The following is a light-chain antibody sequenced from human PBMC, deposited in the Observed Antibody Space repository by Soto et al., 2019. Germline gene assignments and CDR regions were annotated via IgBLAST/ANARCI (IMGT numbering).Light chain of an antibody. CDR1: QSISSW. V-gene: IGKV1-5*01. CDR3: QQYNSYSRE. J-gene: IGKJ1*01. CDR2: DAS. Sequence: DIQMTQSPSTLSASVGDRVTITCRASQSISSWLAWYQQKPGKAPKLLIYDASSLESGVPSRFSGSGSGTEFTLTISSLQPDEFATYYCQQYNSYSREFGQGTKVEIK.